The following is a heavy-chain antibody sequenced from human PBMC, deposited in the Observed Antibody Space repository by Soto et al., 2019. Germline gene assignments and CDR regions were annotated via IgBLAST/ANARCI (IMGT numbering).Heavy chain of an antibody. Sequence: SGRTLVNPTQTLTLTCTFSGFSLSTSGVGVGWIRQPPGKALEWLALIYWDDDKRYSPSLKSRLTITKDTSKNQVVLTMTNMDPVDTAVYYCARHRRPGSGNWYGVYSWGLGTLVTVSS. J-gene: IGHJ4*02. CDR2: IYWDDDK. CDR3: ARHRRPGSGNWYGVYS. CDR1: GFSLSTSGVG. V-gene: IGHV2-5*02. D-gene: IGHD6-13*01.